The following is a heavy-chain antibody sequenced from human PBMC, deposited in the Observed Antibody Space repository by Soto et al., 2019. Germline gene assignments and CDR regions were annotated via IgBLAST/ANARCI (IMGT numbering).Heavy chain of an antibody. Sequence: SETLSLTCTVSGGSISSGGYYWSWIRQHPGKGLEWIGYIYYSGSTSYNPSLKSRVTISVDTTKNQFSLKLSSVTAADTAVYYCAKNPGYYYDSTGYHFDYWGQGTLVTVSS. V-gene: IGHV4-31*03. CDR1: GGSISSGGYY. CDR3: AKNPGYYYDSTGYHFDY. J-gene: IGHJ4*02. D-gene: IGHD3-22*01. CDR2: IYYSGST.